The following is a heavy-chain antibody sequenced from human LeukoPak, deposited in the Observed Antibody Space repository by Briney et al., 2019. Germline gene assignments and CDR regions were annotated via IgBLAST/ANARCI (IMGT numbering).Heavy chain of an antibody. CDR1: GGSISSSSYY. V-gene: IGHV4-61*02. D-gene: IGHD1-26*01. CDR3: ARDRGSYPYYFDY. J-gene: IGHJ4*02. CDR2: IHTSGNT. Sequence: SETLSLTCTVSGGSISSSSYYWGWIRQPAGKGLEWIGRIHTSGNTNYNPSLKSRVTMSVDTSKTQFSLKLSSVTAADTAVYYCARDRGSYPYYFDYWGQGTLVTVSS.